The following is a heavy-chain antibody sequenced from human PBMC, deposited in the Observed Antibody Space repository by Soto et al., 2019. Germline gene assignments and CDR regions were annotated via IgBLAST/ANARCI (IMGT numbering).Heavy chain of an antibody. J-gene: IGHJ4*02. CDR3: ATSQKGYNWNYFDH. CDR1: GASISGSYYY. V-gene: IGHV4-39*01. D-gene: IGHD1-20*01. CDR2: VFYTGFT. Sequence: ASETLSLTCAVSGASISGSYYYWAWLRQSPGKGPEWIGSVFYTGFTSYNPSLESRVSVSVDTSKSQFSLKLSAVTAADTAVYYCATSQKGYNWNYFDHWGQGXLVTVYS.